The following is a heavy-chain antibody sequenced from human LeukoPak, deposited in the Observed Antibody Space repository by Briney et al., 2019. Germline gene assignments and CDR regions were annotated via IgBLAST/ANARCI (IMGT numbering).Heavy chain of an antibody. CDR3: ARGRGRWGIDY. CDR2: INHSGST. J-gene: IGHJ4*02. V-gene: IGHV4-34*01. CDR1: GGSFSCYY. D-gene: IGHD7-27*01. Sequence: PSETLSLTCAVDGGSFSCYYWCWIRQPPGKGLEWIGEINHSGSTNYNPSLKSRVTISVDTSKNQLSLQLSSVTAADTAVYYCARGRGRWGIDYWGQGTLVTVSS.